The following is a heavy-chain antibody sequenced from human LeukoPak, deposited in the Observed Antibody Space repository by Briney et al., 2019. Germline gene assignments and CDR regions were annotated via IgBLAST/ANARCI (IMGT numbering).Heavy chain of an antibody. CDR2: INPNSGGT. V-gene: IGHV1-2*02. J-gene: IGHJ3*02. CDR3: ARELRWFSSRAFDI. D-gene: IGHD6-6*01. Sequence: GASVKVSCKASGYTFTGYYMHWVRQAPGQGLEWMGWINPNSGGTNYAQKFQGRVTMTRDTSISTAYMELSRLRSDDTAVYYCARELRWFSSRAFDIWGQGTMVTVSS. CDR1: GYTFTGYY.